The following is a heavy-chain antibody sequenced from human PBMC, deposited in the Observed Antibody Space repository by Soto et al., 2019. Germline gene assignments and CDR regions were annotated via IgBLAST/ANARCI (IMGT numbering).Heavy chain of an antibody. Sequence: QVQLVQSGAEVKKPGSSVKVSCKASGGTFSSYAISWVRQAPGQGLEWMGGIIPIFATANYAQKFQGRVTITADESTSTAYMELSSLRSEDTAVYYCARVIAAAGTDYYFDYWGQGTLVTVSS. J-gene: IGHJ4*02. CDR2: IIPIFATA. D-gene: IGHD6-13*01. CDR3: ARVIAAAGTDYYFDY. V-gene: IGHV1-69*01. CDR1: GGTFSSYA.